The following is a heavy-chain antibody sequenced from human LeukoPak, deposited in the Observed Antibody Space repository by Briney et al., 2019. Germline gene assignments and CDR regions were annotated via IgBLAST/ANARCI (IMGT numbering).Heavy chain of an antibody. V-gene: IGHV3-33*01. CDR1: GFTFSSYG. D-gene: IGHD6-19*01. CDR2: IWYDGSNK. CDR3: ARASTRVVTVSITVAGTVDC. J-gene: IGHJ4*02. Sequence: GGSLRLSCAASGFTFSSYGMHWVRQVPGKGLEWVAVIWYDGSNKYYADSVEGRFTISRDNSNNTLYLQMNSLRAEDTAVYYCARASTRVVTVSITVAGTVDCWGQGTLVTVSS.